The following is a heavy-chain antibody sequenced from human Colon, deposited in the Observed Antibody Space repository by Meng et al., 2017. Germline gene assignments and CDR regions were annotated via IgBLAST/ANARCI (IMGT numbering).Heavy chain of an antibody. CDR1: GFTSSSNY. V-gene: IGHV3-74*01. CDR2: INADGSDT. J-gene: IGHJ4*02. D-gene: IGHD6-19*01. Sequence: EVPGVESGGCSVQPGGSLRLSCVVSGFTSSSNYMHWVRQAPGKGLMWVSRINADGSDTKYADSVKGRFTISRDNTKNTLYLQMNSLRAEDTAVYYCLIYISGWNWGQGTLVTVSS. CDR3: LIYISGWN.